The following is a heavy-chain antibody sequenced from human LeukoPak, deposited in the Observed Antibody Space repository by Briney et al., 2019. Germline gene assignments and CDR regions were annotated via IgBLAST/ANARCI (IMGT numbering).Heavy chain of an antibody. D-gene: IGHD3-16*01. J-gene: IGHJ4*02. CDR1: GFTFTNAW. V-gene: IGHV3-15*01. Sequence: GGSLRLSCSASGFTFTNAWMSWVHQAPGKGLEWVGRIKSKTDGGTTDYAAPVKGRFSISKNTLYLQMNSLKSEDTAVYYCQGGRFWGQGTLVTVSS. CDR3: QGGRF. CDR2: IKSKTDGGTT.